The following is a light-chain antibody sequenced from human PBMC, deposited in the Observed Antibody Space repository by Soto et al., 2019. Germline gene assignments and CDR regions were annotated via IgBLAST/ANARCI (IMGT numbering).Light chain of an antibody. CDR1: QAINNN. V-gene: IGKV3-15*01. Sequence: VLTQAPDTLSVSPGERAALSCRASQAINNNVAWYQLKDGQVPRLLIYGASTRAADVPARFSGSGSGTEFTLTISSLQSEDFAVYHCQHYNSWPRTWTFGQGTKVDIK. CDR2: GAS. CDR3: QHYNSWPRTWT. J-gene: IGKJ1*01.